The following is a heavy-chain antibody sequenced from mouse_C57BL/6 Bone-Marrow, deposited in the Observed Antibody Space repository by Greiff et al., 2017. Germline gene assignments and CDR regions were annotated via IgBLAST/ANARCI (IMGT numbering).Heavy chain of an antibody. Sequence: QVQLQQPGAELVMPGASVKLSCKASGYTFTSYWMHWVKQRPGQGLEWIGEIDPSDSYTNYNQKFKGKSTLTVDKSSSTAYMQLSSLTSEDSAVYYCATLLLRFYAMDYWGQGTSVTVSS. J-gene: IGHJ4*01. CDR3: ATLLLRFYAMDY. CDR1: GYTFTSYW. CDR2: IDPSDSYT. D-gene: IGHD1-1*01. V-gene: IGHV1-69*01.